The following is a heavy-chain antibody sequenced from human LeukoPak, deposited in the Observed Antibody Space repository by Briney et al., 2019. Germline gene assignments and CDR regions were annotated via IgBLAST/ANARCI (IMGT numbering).Heavy chain of an antibody. D-gene: IGHD6-13*01. V-gene: IGHV3-9*03. CDR3: AKDIRVRSSSWYTAFDI. CDR1: GFTFDDYA. CDR2: ISWNSGSI. Sequence: GGSLRLSCAASGFTFDDYAMHWVRQAPGKGLEWVSGISWNSGSIGYADSVKGRFTISRDNAKNSLYLQMNSLRAEDMALYYCAKDIRVRSSSWYTAFDIWGQGTMVTVSS. J-gene: IGHJ3*02.